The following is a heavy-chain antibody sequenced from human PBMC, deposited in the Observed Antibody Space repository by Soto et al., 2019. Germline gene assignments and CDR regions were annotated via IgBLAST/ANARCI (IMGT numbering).Heavy chain of an antibody. CDR2: INAGNGNT. V-gene: IGHV1-3*01. CDR3: ARVWNYYDSGPYFDY. J-gene: IGHJ4*03. CDR1: GYTFTSYA. Sequence: ASVKVSCKASGYTFTSYAMHWVRQAPGQRLEWMGWINAGNGNTKYSQKFQGRVTITRDTSASTAYMELSSLRSEDTAVYYCARVWNYYDSGPYFDYWGQGTTVTVSS. D-gene: IGHD3-22*01.